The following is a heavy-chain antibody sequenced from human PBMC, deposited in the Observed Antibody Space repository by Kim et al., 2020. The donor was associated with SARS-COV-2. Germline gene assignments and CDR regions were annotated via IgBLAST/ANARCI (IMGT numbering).Heavy chain of an antibody. J-gene: IGHJ5*01. CDR2: ISYDGSNK. D-gene: IGHD2-15*01. CDR1: GFTFSSYG. V-gene: IGHV3-33*05. CDR3: ARDLLGYCSGGSCPNWF. Sequence: GGSLRLSCAASGFTFSSYGMHWVRQAPGKGLEWVAVISYDGSNKYYADSVKGRFTISRDNSKNTLYLQMNSLRAEDTAVYYCARDLLGYCSGGSCPNWF.